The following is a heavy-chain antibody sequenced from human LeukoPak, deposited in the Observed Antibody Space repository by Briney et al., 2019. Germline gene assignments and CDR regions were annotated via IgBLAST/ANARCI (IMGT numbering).Heavy chain of an antibody. D-gene: IGHD3-10*01. V-gene: IGHV4-38-2*02. Sequence: SETLSLTCTVSGYSISSGYYWGWIRPPPGKGLEWIGSNYHSGSNYYNPSLKSRVTISVDTSKNQFSLKLNSVTAADTAVYYCARNRYYYGSGNYGVPNWFDPWGQGTLVTVSS. J-gene: IGHJ5*02. CDR2: NYHSGSN. CDR1: GYSISSGYY. CDR3: ARNRYYYGSGNYGVPNWFDP.